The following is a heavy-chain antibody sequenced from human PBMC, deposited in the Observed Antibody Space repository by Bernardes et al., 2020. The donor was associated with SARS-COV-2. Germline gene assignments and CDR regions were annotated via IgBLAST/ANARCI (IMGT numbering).Heavy chain of an antibody. D-gene: IGHD3-10*01. CDR1: GYSLTSYW. CDR3: ARGGKWFGELII. J-gene: IGHJ4*02. V-gene: IGHV5-51*01. Sequence: GESLDISCKGSGYSLTSYWIGWGRQMPGKGLEWMGNIDPGDSDTRYSPSFQGQVTISADKSISTAYLQWSSLKASDTAMYYCARGGKWFGELIIWGQGTLVTVSS. CDR2: IDPGDSDT.